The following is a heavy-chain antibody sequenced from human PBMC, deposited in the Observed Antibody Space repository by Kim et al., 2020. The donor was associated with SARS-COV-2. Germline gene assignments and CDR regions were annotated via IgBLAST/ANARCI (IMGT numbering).Heavy chain of an antibody. CDR3: ARETGDILTGYYNPMGSPAFDI. CDR2: IYYSWST. J-gene: IGHJ3*02. CDR1: GGSISSYY. V-gene: IGHV4-59*01. Sequence: SETLSLTCTVSGGSISSYYWSWIRQPPGKGLEWIGYIYYSWSTNYNPSLKSRVTISVDTSKNQFSLKLSSVTAADTAVYYCARETGDILTGYYNPMGSPAFDIWGQGTMVTVSS. D-gene: IGHD3-9*01.